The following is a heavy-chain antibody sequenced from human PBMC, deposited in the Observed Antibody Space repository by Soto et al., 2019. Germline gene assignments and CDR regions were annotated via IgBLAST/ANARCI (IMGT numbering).Heavy chain of an antibody. V-gene: IGHV1-69*04. CDR1: GDTFSFYS. Sequence: QVQLVQSGAEVKRPGSSVKVSCKASGDTFSFYSINWVRQAPGLGLEWMGRVNPILSMSNYAQRFQGRVTMTADNPTSTAFMEQRGLSPEDTASYYCATIYGPGYRALDNWGQEPWSPSP. CDR2: VNPILSMS. D-gene: IGHD3-10*01. J-gene: IGHJ4*01. CDR3: ATIYGPGYRALDN.